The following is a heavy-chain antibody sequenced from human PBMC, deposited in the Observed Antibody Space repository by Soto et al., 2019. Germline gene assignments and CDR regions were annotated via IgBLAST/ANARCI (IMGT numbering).Heavy chain of an antibody. D-gene: IGHD3-10*01. Sequence: QVQLVQSGAEVKKPGSSVKVSCKASGGTFSSYAISWVRQAPGQGLEWMGGIIPIFGTANYAQKFQGRVMITADESPSTADMELSSLRSDDTAVYYCARDAFPVSGSGGMDVWGQGTTVTVSS. J-gene: IGHJ6*02. CDR1: GGTFSSYA. CDR2: IIPIFGTA. V-gene: IGHV1-69*12. CDR3: ARDAFPVSGSGGMDV.